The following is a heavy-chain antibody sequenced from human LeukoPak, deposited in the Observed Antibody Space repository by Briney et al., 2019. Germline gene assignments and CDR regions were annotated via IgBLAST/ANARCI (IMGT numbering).Heavy chain of an antibody. Sequence: KPSETLSLTCTVSGGSISSYYWSWIRQPPGKGLEWIGYIYYSGSTNYNPSLKSRVTISVDTSKNQFSLKLSSVTAADTAVYYCARDRQPHWFDPWGQGTLVTVSS. J-gene: IGHJ5*02. CDR1: GGSISSYY. D-gene: IGHD6-13*01. CDR3: ARDRQPHWFDP. CDR2: IYYSGST. V-gene: IGHV4-59*01.